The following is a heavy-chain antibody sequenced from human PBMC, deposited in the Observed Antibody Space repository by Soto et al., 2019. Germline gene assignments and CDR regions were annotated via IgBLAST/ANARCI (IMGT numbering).Heavy chain of an antibody. CDR3: ASNLPAARASNYYGMDV. D-gene: IGHD2-2*01. V-gene: IGHV1-18*01. CDR2: ISAYNGNT. CDR1: GYTFTSYG. Sequence: GASVKVSCKASGYTFTSYGISWVRQAPGQGLEWMGWISAYNGNTDYAQKLQGRVTMTTDTSTSTAYMELRSLRSDDTAVYYCASNLPAARASNYYGMDVWGQGTKVTVSS. J-gene: IGHJ6*02.